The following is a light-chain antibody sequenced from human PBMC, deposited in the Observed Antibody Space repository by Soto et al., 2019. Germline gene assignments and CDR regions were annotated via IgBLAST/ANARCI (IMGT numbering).Light chain of an antibody. V-gene: IGKV3-20*01. J-gene: IGKJ3*01. CDR3: QQYGSSLFT. Sequence: EIVLTQSPGTLSLSPGERATLSCRASQSVSSSYLAWYQQKPGQAPRLLIYGASSRATGIPDRFSGSRSGTDFTLTISRLEPEDFAVYYCQQYGSSLFTFDPGTKVDIK. CDR2: GAS. CDR1: QSVSSSY.